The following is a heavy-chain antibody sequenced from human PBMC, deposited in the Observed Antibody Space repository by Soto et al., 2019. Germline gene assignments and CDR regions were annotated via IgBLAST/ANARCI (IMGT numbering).Heavy chain of an antibody. CDR1: GFTFSSYS. CDR2: ISSSSSTI. D-gene: IGHD2-2*01. V-gene: IGHV3-48*01. CDR3: ARERQLLSTWAFDI. J-gene: IGHJ3*02. Sequence: GGSLRLSCAASGFTFSSYSMNWVRQAPGKGLEWVSYISSSSSTIYYADSVKGRFTISRDNAKNSLYLQMNSLRAEDTAVYYCARERQLLSTWAFDIWGQGTMVTVSS.